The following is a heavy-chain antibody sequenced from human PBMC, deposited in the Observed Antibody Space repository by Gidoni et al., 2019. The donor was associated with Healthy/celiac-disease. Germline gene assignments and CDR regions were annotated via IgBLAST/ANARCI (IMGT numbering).Heavy chain of an antibody. Sequence: EVQLLASGGGLVQPGGSLRLSCAASGFTFSSYAMSWVRQAPGKGLEWVSAISGSGGSTYYADSVKGRFTISRDNSKNTLYLQMNSLRAEDTAVYYCAKVSGAGAAATYYFDYWGQGTLVTVSS. J-gene: IGHJ4*02. CDR3: AKVSGAGAAATYYFDY. V-gene: IGHV3-23*01. CDR2: ISGSGGST. CDR1: GFTFSSYA. D-gene: IGHD2-2*01.